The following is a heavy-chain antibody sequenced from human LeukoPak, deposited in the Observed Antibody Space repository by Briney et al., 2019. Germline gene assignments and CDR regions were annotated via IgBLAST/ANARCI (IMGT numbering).Heavy chain of an antibody. V-gene: IGHV1-24*01. Sequence: ASVKVSCKVSGYTLTELSMHWVRQAPGKGLEWMGGFDPEDGETIYARKFQGRVTMTEDTSTDTAYMELSSLRSEDTAVYYCAAGPLYARWYFDYWGQGTLVTVSS. D-gene: IGHD2-15*01. CDR1: GYTLTELS. CDR2: FDPEDGET. CDR3: AAGPLYARWYFDY. J-gene: IGHJ4*02.